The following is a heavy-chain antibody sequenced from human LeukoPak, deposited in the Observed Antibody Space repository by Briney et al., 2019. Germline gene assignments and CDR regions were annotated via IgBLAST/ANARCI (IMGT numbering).Heavy chain of an antibody. V-gene: IGHV1-2*02. Sequence: ASVRVSCKTSGYTFTGYYLHWVRQAPGQGLEWMGRIDPDSGGTHYAQKFQVRVTVTRDTSITTVYMELSGLTSDDTAVYYCARVPGPYTTSRFDYWGQGTLVTVS. CDR1: GYTFTGYY. J-gene: IGHJ4*02. D-gene: IGHD2-2*02. CDR3: ARVPGPYTTSRFDY. CDR2: IDPDSGGT.